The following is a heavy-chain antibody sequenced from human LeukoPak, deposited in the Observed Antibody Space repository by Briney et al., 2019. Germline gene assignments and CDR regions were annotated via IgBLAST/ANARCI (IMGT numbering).Heavy chain of an antibody. CDR2: ISYDGSNK. V-gene: IGHV3-30*03. CDR3: ARTPHFDY. J-gene: IGHJ4*02. Sequence: PGGSLRLSCAASGFTFSSYGMPWVRQAPGKGLEWVAVISYDGSNKYYADSVKGRFTISRDNSKNTLYLQMNSLRAEDTAVYYCARTPHFDYWGQGTLVTVSS. CDR1: GFTFSSYG.